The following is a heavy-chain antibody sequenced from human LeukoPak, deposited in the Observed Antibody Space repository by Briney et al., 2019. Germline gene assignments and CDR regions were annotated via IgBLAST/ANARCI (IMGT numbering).Heavy chain of an antibody. Sequence: PGGSLRLSCAASGFTFSTYAMSWVRQAPGKGLEWVSSISGSDSSTYYAHSVKGRFSISRDNSKNTLYLQMNSLRADGTALYYCAKDVLLWFGEGNYFDYWGQGTLVTVSS. CDR1: GFTFSTYA. D-gene: IGHD3-10*01. J-gene: IGHJ4*02. V-gene: IGHV3-23*01. CDR2: ISGSDSST. CDR3: AKDVLLWFGEGNYFDY.